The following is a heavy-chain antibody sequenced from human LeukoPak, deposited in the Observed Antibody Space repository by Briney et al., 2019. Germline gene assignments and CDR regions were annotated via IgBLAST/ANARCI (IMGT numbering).Heavy chain of an antibody. V-gene: IGHV3-23*01. CDR3: AKDLDGGRPDAFDI. D-gene: IGHD3-10*01. J-gene: IGHJ3*02. CDR2: ISGSGGST. Sequence: RGGSLSLSCAPCGLIFSGYAMSWVRQAPGEGLEWVSAISGSGGSTYYADSVKGRFTISRDNSKNTLYLQMNSLRDEDTAVYYCAKDLDGGRPDAFDIWGQGTMVTVSS. CDR1: GLIFSGYA.